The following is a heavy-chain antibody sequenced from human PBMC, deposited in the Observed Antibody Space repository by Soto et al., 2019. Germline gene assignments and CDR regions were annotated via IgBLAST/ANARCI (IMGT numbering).Heavy chain of an antibody. CDR3: ARGHGSGWTLNKWFDP. CDR2: INHSGST. V-gene: IGHV4-34*01. J-gene: IGHJ5*02. D-gene: IGHD6-19*01. CDR1: GGSFSGYD. Sequence: SETLSLTGAVYGGSFSGYDCSWIRQPPWKGLEWIGEINHSGSTNYNPSLKSRVTISVDTSKNQFSLKLSSVTAADTAVYYCARGHGSGWTLNKWFDPWGQGTLLTVSS.